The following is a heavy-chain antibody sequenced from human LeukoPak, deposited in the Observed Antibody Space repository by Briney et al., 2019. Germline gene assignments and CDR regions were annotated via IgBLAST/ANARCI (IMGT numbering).Heavy chain of an antibody. J-gene: IGHJ4*02. D-gene: IGHD2-15*01. CDR3: AKDISVVVVAATSYYFDY. V-gene: IGHV3-30*02. CDR2: IRYDGSNK. CDR1: GFTFSSYG. Sequence: SGGSLRPSCAASGFTFSSYGMHWVRQAPGKGLEWVAFIRYDGSNKYYADSVKGRFTISRDNSKNTLYLQMNSLRAEDTAVYYCAKDISVVVVAATSYYFDYWGQGTLVTVSS.